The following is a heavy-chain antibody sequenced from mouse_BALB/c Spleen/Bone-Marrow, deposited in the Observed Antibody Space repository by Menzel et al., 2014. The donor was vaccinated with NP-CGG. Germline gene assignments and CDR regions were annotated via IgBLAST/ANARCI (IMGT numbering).Heavy chain of an antibody. CDR1: GFTFSNYG. Sequence: EVQRVESGGGLVQPGGSLKLSCAASGFTFSNYGMSWVRQTPDKRLELVATINGNGGSTYYPDSVEGRFTISRDTAKNTLYLQMSSLKSEETAMYYCVRGNYGNYVDYFDFWGQGTTLTVSS. CDR3: VRGNYGNYVDYFDF. J-gene: IGHJ2*01. CDR2: INGNGGST. V-gene: IGHV5-6-3*01. D-gene: IGHD2-1*01.